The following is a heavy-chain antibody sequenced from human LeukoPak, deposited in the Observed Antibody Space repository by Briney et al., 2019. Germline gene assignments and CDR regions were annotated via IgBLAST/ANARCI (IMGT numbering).Heavy chain of an antibody. CDR3: ARATHGDFQEY. Sequence: SETLPLTCTISGGSISSGDNYWGWIRQPPGKGLEWIGYIYYSGSAYYNPSLKSRVTISVDTSKNQFSLNLYSVTAADTAVYYCARATHGDFQEYWGQGTLVTVSS. J-gene: IGHJ4*02. D-gene: IGHD3-10*01. V-gene: IGHV4-30-4*08. CDR2: IYYSGSA. CDR1: GGSISSGDNY.